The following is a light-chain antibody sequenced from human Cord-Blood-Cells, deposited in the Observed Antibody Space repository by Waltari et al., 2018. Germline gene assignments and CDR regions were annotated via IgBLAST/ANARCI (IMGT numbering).Light chain of an antibody. V-gene: IGLV1-47*01. Sequence: QSVLTQPPSASGTPGQRVTISCSGSSSNIGSNYVYCYQQLPGTAPKLPTYRNKPRTPGVPGRFSGSKSGTSASLAIRGLRSEDEADYYCAAWDDSLSGWVFGGGTKLTVL. CDR1: SSNIGSNY. J-gene: IGLJ3*02. CDR3: AAWDDSLSGWV. CDR2: RNK.